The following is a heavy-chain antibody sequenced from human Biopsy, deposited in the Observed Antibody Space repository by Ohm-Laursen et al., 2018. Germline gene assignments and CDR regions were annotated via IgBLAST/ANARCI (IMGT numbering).Heavy chain of an antibody. D-gene: IGHD6-13*01. CDR2: IAWDDYK. CDR3: ARTPIAIFSAGLVYRHRRHLQGMDV. J-gene: IGHJ6*02. CDR1: GFSLSARGMC. V-gene: IGHV2-70*11. Sequence: TQTLTLTSDFSGFSLSARGMCVSWIRQPPGKALEWLARIAWDDYKGYSVSLKDRLTISKATSENQVVLTMTNTDPADTDTYFCARTPIAIFSAGLVYRHRRHLQGMDVWGQGTAVTVS.